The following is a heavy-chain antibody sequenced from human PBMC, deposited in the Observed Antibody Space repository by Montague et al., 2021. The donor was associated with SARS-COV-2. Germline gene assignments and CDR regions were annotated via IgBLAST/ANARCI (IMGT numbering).Heavy chain of an antibody. CDR2: IYYSGST. J-gene: IGHJ4*02. Sequence: SETLSLTCTVSGYSISSGYNWGWIRQPPGKGLEWIGSIYYSGSTYYNPSLKSRVTISVDTSKNQFSLKLSSVTAADTAVYYCVEIVGAADYWGQGTLVTVSS. CDR3: VEIVGAADY. CDR1: GYSISSGYN. D-gene: IGHD1-26*01. V-gene: IGHV4-38-2*02.